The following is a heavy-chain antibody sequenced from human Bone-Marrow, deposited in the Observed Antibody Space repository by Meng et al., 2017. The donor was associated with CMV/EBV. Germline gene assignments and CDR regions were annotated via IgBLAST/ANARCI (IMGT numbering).Heavy chain of an antibody. J-gene: IGHJ5*02. D-gene: IGHD3-22*01. CDR2: MNPNSGDT. V-gene: IGHV1-8*03. CDR1: GYTFTNYD. CDR3: ARDRAHYYDSSGYYSDGNWFDP. Sequence: ASVKVSCKASGYTFTNYDLNWVRQATGQGLEWMEWMNPNSGDTGYAQMFQGRVTITRNTSIITAYVELRSLRCEDTAVYFGARDRAHYYDSSGYYSDGNWFDPWGQGTLVTVSS.